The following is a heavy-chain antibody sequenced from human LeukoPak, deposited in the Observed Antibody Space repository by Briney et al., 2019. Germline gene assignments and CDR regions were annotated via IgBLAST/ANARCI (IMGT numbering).Heavy chain of an antibody. CDR2: INHSGST. D-gene: IGHD1-26*01. CDR3: ARSRGSYFHYYMDV. Sequence: SETLSLNCAVYGGSFSGYYWSWIRQPPGKGLEWIGEINHSGSTNYNPSLKSRVTISVDTSKNQFSLKLSSVTAADTTVYYCARSRGSYFHYYMDVWGKGTTVTVSS. J-gene: IGHJ6*03. V-gene: IGHV4-34*01. CDR1: GGSFSGYY.